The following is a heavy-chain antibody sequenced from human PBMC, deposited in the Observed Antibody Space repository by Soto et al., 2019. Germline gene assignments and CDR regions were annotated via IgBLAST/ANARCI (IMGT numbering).Heavy chain of an antibody. CDR2: ISYDGSNK. J-gene: IGHJ4*02. D-gene: IGHD4-17*01. V-gene: IGHV3-30*18. CDR1: GFTFSSYG. Sequence: PGESLRLSCAASGFTFSSYGMHWVRQAPGKGLEWVAVISYDGSNKYYADSVKGRFTISRDNSKNTLYLQMNSLRAEDTAVYYCAKGRYGDYKVVDFWGQGTLVTVSS. CDR3: AKGRYGDYKVVDF.